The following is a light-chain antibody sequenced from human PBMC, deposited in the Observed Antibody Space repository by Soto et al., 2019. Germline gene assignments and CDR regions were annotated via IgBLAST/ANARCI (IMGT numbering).Light chain of an antibody. CDR2: GAS. Sequence: EIVLTQSPGTLSLSPGERATLSCRASQTVSSARLAWFQQKPGQAPMLLIYGASSRAPGIPDRFSGSGSETDFTLTITRLESEDFAVYSCHQYGSSPWTFGQGTKVDIK. CDR1: QTVSSAR. V-gene: IGKV3-20*01. CDR3: HQYGSSPWT. J-gene: IGKJ1*01.